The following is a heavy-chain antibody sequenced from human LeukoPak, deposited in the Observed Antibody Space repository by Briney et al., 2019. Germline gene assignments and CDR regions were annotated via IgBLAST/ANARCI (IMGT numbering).Heavy chain of an antibody. J-gene: IGHJ5*02. D-gene: IGHD6-19*01. Sequence: GESLKISCQGFGYSFTNYWIGWVRQMPGKGLEWMGIIYPGDSDTRYSPSFQGQVTISADKSISTAYLQWSSLKASDTAMYYCARLAVAGLGWFDPWGQGTLVTVSS. CDR1: GYSFTNYW. V-gene: IGHV5-51*01. CDR3: ARLAVAGLGWFDP. CDR2: IYPGDSDT.